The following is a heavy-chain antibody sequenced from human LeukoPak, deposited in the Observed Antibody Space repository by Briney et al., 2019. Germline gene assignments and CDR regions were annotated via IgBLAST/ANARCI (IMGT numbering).Heavy chain of an antibody. CDR2: ISWNSVSI. Sequence: GRSLRLSCAASGFSFDDYAMHWVRQPPGKGLEWVSGISWNSVSINYADSVKGRFTISRDNAKNSLYLQMNSLRAEDTAVYYCAELGITMIGGVWGKGTTVTISS. J-gene: IGHJ6*04. CDR3: AELGITMIGGV. D-gene: IGHD3-10*02. CDR1: GFSFDDYA. V-gene: IGHV3-9*01.